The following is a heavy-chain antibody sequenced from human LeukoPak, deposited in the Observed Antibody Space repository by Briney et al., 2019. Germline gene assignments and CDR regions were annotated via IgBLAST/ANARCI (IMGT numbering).Heavy chain of an antibody. D-gene: IGHD6-19*01. J-gene: IGHJ4*02. CDR2: FYSGGNT. Sequence: GGSLRLSCAASGFTVSDNYMSWVRQAPGKGLEWVSAFYSGGNTYYTGSVKGRFIISRDSSKNTLYLQMNNLRPEDTAMYYCAKLPSSGWLDYWGQGTLVTVSS. CDR1: GFTVSDNY. CDR3: AKLPSSGWLDY. V-gene: IGHV3-53*01.